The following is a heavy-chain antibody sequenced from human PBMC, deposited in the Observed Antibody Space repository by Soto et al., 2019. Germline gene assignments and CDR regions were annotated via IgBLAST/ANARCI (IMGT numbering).Heavy chain of an antibody. J-gene: IGHJ6*03. D-gene: IGHD2-2*01. V-gene: IGHV3-48*01. CDR1: GFTFSSYS. CDR3: ARGRYCSSTSCFRDCMDV. CDR2: ITSGSSTV. Sequence: GSLRLSCAASGFTFSSYSMNWVRQAPGKGLEWVSYITSGSSTVYYADSVKGRFTISRDNAKNSLYLQMNSLRAEDTAVYYCARGRYCSSTSCFRDCMDVWGKGTTVTVSS.